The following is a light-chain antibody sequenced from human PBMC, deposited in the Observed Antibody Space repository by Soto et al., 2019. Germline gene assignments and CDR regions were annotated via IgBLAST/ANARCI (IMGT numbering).Light chain of an antibody. CDR3: NSYTSSSTRG. CDR1: SSDIGGYNY. V-gene: IGLV2-14*01. Sequence: QSVLTQPSSVSGSPGQSITISCTGTSSDIGGYNYVSWYQQHPGKAPKRMIYEVSNRPSGVSNRFTGSKSGNTASLTISGLQAEDEADYYCNSYTSSSTRGVGTGTKVT. CDR2: EVS. J-gene: IGLJ1*01.